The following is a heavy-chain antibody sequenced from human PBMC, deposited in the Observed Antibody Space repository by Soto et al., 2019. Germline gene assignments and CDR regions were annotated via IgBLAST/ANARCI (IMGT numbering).Heavy chain of an antibody. Sequence: EGQLEESGGGLVQPGGSLRLSCAASGFTFSNYWMHWVRQVSGKGLEWVSYINSDGSSTRYADSVKGRFTISRDNAKNTLFLQADSLRVEDTAAYYCTRGRYCTDASCFNSRFDPWGQGTLVPVSS. D-gene: IGHD2-15*01. CDR3: TRGRYCTDASCFNSRFDP. J-gene: IGHJ5*02. V-gene: IGHV3-74*01. CDR2: INSDGSST. CDR1: GFTFSNYW.